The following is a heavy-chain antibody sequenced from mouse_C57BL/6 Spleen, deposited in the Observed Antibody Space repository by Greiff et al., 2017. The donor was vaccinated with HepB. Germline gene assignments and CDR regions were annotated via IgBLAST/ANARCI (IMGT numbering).Heavy chain of an antibody. D-gene: IGHD2-12*01. J-gene: IGHJ2*01. CDR3: ARWDYKGY. V-gene: IGHV1-52*01. CDR1: GYTFTSYW. CDR2: IDPSDSET. Sequence: QVHVKQPGAELVRPGSSVKLSCKASGYTFTSYWMHWVKQRPIQGLEWIGNIDPSDSETHYNQKFKDKATLTVDKSSSTAYMQLSSLTSEDSAVYYCARWDYKGYWGQGTTLTVSS.